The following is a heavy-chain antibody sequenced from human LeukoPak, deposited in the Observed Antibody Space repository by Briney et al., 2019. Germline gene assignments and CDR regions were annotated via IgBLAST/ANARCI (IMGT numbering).Heavy chain of an antibody. V-gene: IGHV4-59*11. CDR1: GGSISSHY. CDR3: ARDSRYYYYMDV. J-gene: IGHJ6*03. CDR2: IYYSGST. Sequence: PSETLSLTCAVSGGSISSHYWSWIRQPPGKGLDWLGYIYYSGSTNYNPSLKSRVTISVDTSKNQFSLKLSSVTAADTAVYYCARDSRYYYYMDVWGKGTTVTVSS.